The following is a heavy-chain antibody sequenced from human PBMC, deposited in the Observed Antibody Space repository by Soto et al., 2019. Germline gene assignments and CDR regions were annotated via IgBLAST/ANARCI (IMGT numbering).Heavy chain of an antibody. D-gene: IGHD3-10*01. CDR2: TNSDGSST. V-gene: IGHV3-74*01. J-gene: IGHJ6*02. CDR3: ARTPGIYYGSGSNYVMDV. Sequence: GGSLRLSCAPSGFTFRSYWMHVVRQATGQGLVWVSRTNSDGSSTRYADSVKGRFTVSRDNAKNTLYLQMNSLRAEDSAVYYCARTPGIYYGSGSNYVMDVWGQGTTVTVS. CDR1: GFTFRSYW.